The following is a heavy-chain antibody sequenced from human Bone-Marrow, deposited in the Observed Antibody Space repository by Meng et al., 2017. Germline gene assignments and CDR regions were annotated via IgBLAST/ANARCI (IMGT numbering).Heavy chain of an antibody. V-gene: IGHV3-74*01. Sequence: GESLKISCVASGFTFSSYWMYWVRQAPGKGLVWISRINSDGTTTTYADSVKGRFTISRDNAKNTLYLQMNSLRAEDTAVYYCARDGGSSWYYFDYWGQGTLVTVSS. CDR3: ARDGGSSWYYFDY. CDR2: INSDGTTT. D-gene: IGHD6-13*01. CDR1: GFTFSSYW. J-gene: IGHJ4*02.